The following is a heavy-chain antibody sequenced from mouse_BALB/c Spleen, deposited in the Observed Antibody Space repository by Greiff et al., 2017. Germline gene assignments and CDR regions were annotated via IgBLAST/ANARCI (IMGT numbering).Heavy chain of an antibody. CDR2: ISSGSSTI. J-gene: IGHJ2*01. Sequence: EVKLEESGGGLVQPGGSRKLSCAASGFTFSSFGMHWVRQAPEKGLEWVAYISSGSSTIYYADTVKGRFTISRDNPKNTLFLQMTSLRSEDTAMYYCARLGDDGYFDYWGQGTTLTVSS. D-gene: IGHD2-3*01. CDR1: GFTFSSFG. CDR3: ARLGDDGYFDY. V-gene: IGHV5-17*02.